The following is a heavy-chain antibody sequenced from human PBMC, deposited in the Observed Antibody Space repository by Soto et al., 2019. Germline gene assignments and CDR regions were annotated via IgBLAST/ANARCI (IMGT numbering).Heavy chain of an antibody. CDR3: AREYCSGGSCHFDY. Sequence: ASVKVSCKASGYTFTSYAMHWVRQAPGQRLEWMGWINAGNGNTKYSQKFQGRVTITRDTSASTAYMELRSLRSDDTAVYYCAREYCSGGSCHFDYWGQGTLVTVSS. CDR1: GYTFTSYA. J-gene: IGHJ4*02. CDR2: INAGNGNT. D-gene: IGHD2-15*01. V-gene: IGHV1-3*01.